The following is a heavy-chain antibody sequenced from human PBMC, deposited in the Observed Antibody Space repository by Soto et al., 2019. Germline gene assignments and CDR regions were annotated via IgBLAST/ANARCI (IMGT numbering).Heavy chain of an antibody. CDR2: ISSSSSYI. V-gene: IGHV3-21*01. J-gene: IGHJ4*02. Sequence: LRLSCAASGFTFSSYSMNWVRQAPGKGLEWVSSISSSSSYIYYADSVKGRFTISRDNAKNSLYLQMKSLRAEDTAVYYCARDRGVRVVVVPPDYSGPGTLVTVSS. D-gene: IGHD2-2*01. CDR1: GFTFSSYS. CDR3: ARDRGVRVVVVPPDY.